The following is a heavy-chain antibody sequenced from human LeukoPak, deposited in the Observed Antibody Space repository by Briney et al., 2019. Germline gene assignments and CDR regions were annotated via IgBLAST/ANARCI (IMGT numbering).Heavy chain of an antibody. D-gene: IGHD4-17*01. CDR3: ASNDYGDSGALDY. CDR1: GGPISSGDYY. V-gene: IGHV4-30-4*01. Sequence: SETLSLTCTVSGGPISSGDYYWSWIRQPPGKGLEWIGYIYYSGSTYYNPSLKSRVTISVDTSKNQFSLKLSSVTAADTAVYYCASNDYGDSGALDYWGQGTLVTVSS. CDR2: IYYSGST. J-gene: IGHJ4*02.